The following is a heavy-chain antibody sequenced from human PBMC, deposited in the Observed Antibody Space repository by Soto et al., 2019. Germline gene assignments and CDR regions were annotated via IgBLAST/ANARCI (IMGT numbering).Heavy chain of an antibody. CDR2: INYSGGT. CDR3: ARVGSNLAKSGYHSPSWFYP. J-gene: IGHJ5*02. CDR1: GGSISNDGYY. Sequence: QVQLQESGPGLVKPSQTLSLTCTVSGGSISNDGYYWGWIRQLPGKGLEYIGYINYSGGTNYNPALRGRATISVDTSNNQLSLRLTSVTAADTAIYCCARVGSNLAKSGYHSPSWFYPWGQGILVTVSP. D-gene: IGHD5-12*01. V-gene: IGHV4-31*03.